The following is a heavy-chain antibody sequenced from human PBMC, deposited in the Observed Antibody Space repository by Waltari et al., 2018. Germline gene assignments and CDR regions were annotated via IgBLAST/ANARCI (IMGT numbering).Heavy chain of an antibody. J-gene: IGHJ4*02. CDR3: ATARDEDTAMVYFDN. V-gene: IGHV3-66*02. CDR2: IYPAGSA. D-gene: IGHD5-18*01. Sequence: EVKLVESGGGLVHPGGSLRLSCAASGFTVSTTHMSWVRQAPGKGLEWVSIIYPAGSAYNADSVEGRFTISRDISNNMLHLQMNSLRPEDSATYYCATARDEDTAMVYFDNWGQGTLVSVSS. CDR1: GFTVSTTH.